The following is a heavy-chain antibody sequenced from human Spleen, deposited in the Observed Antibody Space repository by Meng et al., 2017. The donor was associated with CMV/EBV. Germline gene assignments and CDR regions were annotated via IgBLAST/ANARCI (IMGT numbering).Heavy chain of an antibody. V-gene: IGHV1-69*05. CDR1: GYTFTSDG. D-gene: IGHD5-12*01. CDR2: IIPDVGTP. Sequence: SVKVSCKASGYTFTSDGISWLRQAPGQRPEWMGGIIPDVGTPDYAENFQGRVTMTTDESTSTAYMEMSSQRSDDTAVYYCATGGYDGSYYYGLEVWGQGTTVTVSS. CDR3: ATGGYDGSYYYGLEV. J-gene: IGHJ6*02.